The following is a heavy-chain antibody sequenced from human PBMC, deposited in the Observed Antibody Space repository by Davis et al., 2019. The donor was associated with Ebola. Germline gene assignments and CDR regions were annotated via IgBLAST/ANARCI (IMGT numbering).Heavy chain of an antibody. CDR2: MSYHGSHT. V-gene: IGHV3-30*18. CDR3: AKEYCPNSGPYCTYFEV. J-gene: IGHJ4*02. CDR1: AFSFGIYG. Sequence: PGGSLRLSCEAFAFSFGIYGMHWVRQAPGKGLEWVASMSYHGSHTSYIDSVRCRFTISSDNSKNTLYLHMNSLRAEDTAVYFCAKEYCPNSGPYCTYFEVWGQGTQVTVSS. D-gene: IGHD3-10*01.